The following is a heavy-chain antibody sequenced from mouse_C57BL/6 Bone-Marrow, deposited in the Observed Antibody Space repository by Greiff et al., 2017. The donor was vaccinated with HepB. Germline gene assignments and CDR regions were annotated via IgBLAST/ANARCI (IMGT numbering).Heavy chain of an antibody. CDR3: ANLYSIYLSWFAY. D-gene: IGHD2-5*01. J-gene: IGHJ3*01. CDR1: GFTFSSYG. Sequence: EVQLVESGGDLVKPGGSLKLSCAASGFTFSSYGMSWVRQTPDKRLEWVATISSGGSYTYYPDSVKGRFTISRDNAKNTLYLQMSSLKSEDTAMYYFANLYSIYLSWFAYWGQGTLVTVSA. CDR2: ISSGGSYT. V-gene: IGHV5-6*01.